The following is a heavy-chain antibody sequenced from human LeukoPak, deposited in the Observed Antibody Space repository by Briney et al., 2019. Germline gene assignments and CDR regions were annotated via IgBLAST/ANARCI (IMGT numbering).Heavy chain of an antibody. D-gene: IGHD2-2*01. V-gene: IGHV3-23*01. J-gene: IGHJ4*02. Sequence: PGGSLRLSCAASGFTFSSYAMSWFRQAPEKGLEWVSAISGSGGSTYYADSVKGRFTISRDNSKNTLYLQMNSLRAEDTAVYYCAKDRVPYCSSTSCYGLDYWGQGTLVTVSS. CDR1: GFTFSSYA. CDR3: AKDRVPYCSSTSCYGLDY. CDR2: ISGSGGST.